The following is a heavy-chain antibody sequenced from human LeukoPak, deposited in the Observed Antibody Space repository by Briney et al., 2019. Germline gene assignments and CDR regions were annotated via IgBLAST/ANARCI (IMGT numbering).Heavy chain of an antibody. CDR3: VKDDGWVQYAN. J-gene: IGHJ4*02. Sequence: GGSLRLSCAASGFTVSSNFMSWVRQAPGKGLEWVSVIYSGVTTYYADSVKGRFTISRDSSKNTVYLQMNSLSAEDAAVYYCVKDDGWVQYANWGQGTLVTVSS. V-gene: IGHV3-66*01. D-gene: IGHD5-24*01. CDR2: IYSGVTT. CDR1: GFTVSSNF.